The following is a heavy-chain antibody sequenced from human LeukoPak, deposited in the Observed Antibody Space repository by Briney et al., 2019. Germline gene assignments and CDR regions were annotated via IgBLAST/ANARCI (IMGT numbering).Heavy chain of an antibody. CDR1: GFTFSSYS. V-gene: IGHV3-48*04. CDR3: ARHSSRWYPTA. CDR2: ISSSSTI. D-gene: IGHD6-13*01. J-gene: IGHJ5*02. Sequence: SGGSLRLSCAASGFTFSSYSMNWVRQAPGKGLEWVSYISSSSTIYYADSVKGRFTISRDNAKNSLYLQMNSLRAEDTAVYYCARHSSRWYPTAWGQGTLVTVSS.